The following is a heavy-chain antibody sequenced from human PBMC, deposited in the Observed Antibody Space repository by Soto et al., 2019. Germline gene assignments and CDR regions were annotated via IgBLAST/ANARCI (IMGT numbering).Heavy chain of an antibody. CDR2: INSDGSST. CDR1: GFTFSSYW. CDR3: ARGSVMATVYFDY. J-gene: IGHJ4*02. D-gene: IGHD2-21*01. Sequence: EVQLVESGGGLVQPGGSLRLSCAASGFTFSSYWMHWVRQAPGKGLVWVSRINSDGSSTSYADSVKGRFTISRDNAKNTLYPQMNSLRAEDTAVYYCARGSVMATVYFDYWGQGILVTVSS. V-gene: IGHV3-74*01.